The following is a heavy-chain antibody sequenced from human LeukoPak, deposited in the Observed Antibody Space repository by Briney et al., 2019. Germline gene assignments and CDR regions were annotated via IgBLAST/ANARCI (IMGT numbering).Heavy chain of an antibody. D-gene: IGHD6-19*01. Sequence: SETLSLTCTVSGGSISSYYWSWIRQPAWKGLEWIGRMSSSGGTSYNPSLKSRVTMSLDTSKNQFSLRLSSVTAADTAVYFCARDRTSGWNYFDYWGQGTLVTVSS. V-gene: IGHV4-4*07. CDR2: MSSSGGT. CDR1: GGSISSYY. J-gene: IGHJ4*02. CDR3: ARDRTSGWNYFDY.